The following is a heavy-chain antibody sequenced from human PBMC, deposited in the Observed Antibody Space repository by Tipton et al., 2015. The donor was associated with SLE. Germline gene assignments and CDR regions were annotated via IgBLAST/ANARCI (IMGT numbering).Heavy chain of an antibody. CDR1: GYAFSSYD. CDR2: MNPKSGNT. Sequence: QLVQSGAEVQKPGASVKVSCKASGYAFSSYDINWVRQASGQGLEWMGWMNPKSGNTGFAQKFQGRVTMTRNNAITTAYMELSSLRSEDTAMYYCTRRCGKGFAYWVQGTLITVSS. J-gene: IGHJ4*02. D-gene: IGHD4-23*01. V-gene: IGHV1-8*01. CDR3: TRRCGKGFAY.